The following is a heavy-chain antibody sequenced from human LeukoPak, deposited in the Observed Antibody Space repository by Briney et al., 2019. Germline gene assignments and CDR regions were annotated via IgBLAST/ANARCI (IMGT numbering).Heavy chain of an antibody. D-gene: IGHD3-22*01. J-gene: IGHJ4*02. V-gene: IGHV3-48*04. CDR3: AAPNYYDSSGYPLFGY. CDR1: GFKFSTYG. Sequence: GGSLRLSCVASGFKFSTYGMHWVRQAPGKGLEWASYISSSGSTVYYADSVKGRFTISRDNAKNSLYLQMNSLRAEDTAVYYCAAPNYYDSSGYPLFGYWGQGTLVTVSS. CDR2: ISSSGSTV.